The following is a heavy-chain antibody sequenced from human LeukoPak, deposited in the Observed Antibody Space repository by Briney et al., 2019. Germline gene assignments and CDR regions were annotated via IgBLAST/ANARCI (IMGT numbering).Heavy chain of an antibody. CDR3: TVADTMVRGVN. J-gene: IGHJ4*02. CDR2: IRSKANSYAT. V-gene: IGHV3-73*01. Sequence: TGGSLRLSCAASGFTFSGSAMHWVRQASGKGLEWVGRIRSKANSYATAYAASVKGGFTISRDDSKNTAYLQMNSLKTEDTAVYYCTVADTMVRGVNWGQGTLVTVSS. CDR1: GFTFSGSA. D-gene: IGHD3-10*01.